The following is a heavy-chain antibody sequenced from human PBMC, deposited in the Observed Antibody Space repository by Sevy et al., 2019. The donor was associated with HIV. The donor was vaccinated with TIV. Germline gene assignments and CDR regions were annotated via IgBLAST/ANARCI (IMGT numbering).Heavy chain of an antibody. CDR2: ISWNSGSI. CDR1: GFTFDDYA. CDR3: AKSSYSGSYYSPVRADAFDI. J-gene: IGHJ3*02. D-gene: IGHD1-26*01. V-gene: IGHV3-9*03. Sequence: GGSLRLSCAASGFTFDDYAMHWVRQAPGKGLEWVSGISWNSGSIGYADSVKGRFTISRDNAKNSLYLQMNSLRAEDMALYYCAKSSYSGSYYSPVRADAFDIWGQGTMVTVSS.